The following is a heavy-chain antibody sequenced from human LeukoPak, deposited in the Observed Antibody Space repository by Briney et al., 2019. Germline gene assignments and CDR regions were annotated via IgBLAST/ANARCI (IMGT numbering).Heavy chain of an antibody. V-gene: IGHV4-59*01. J-gene: IGHJ3*02. CDR3: ARGGYSSGWYGGAAFDI. D-gene: IGHD6-19*01. CDR1: GGSISSYY. CDR2: IYYSGST. Sequence: SETLSLTCTVSGGSISSYYWSWIRQPPGKGLEWIGYIYYSGSTNYNPSLKSRVTISVDTSKNQFSLKLSSVTAADTAVYYCARGGYSSGWYGGAAFDIWGQGTMVTVSS.